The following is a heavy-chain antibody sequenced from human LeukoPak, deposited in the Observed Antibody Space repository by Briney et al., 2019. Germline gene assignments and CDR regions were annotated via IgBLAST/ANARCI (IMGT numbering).Heavy chain of an antibody. V-gene: IGHV3-30*03. CDR1: GFIFSNYD. Sequence: PGGSLRLSCAASGFIFSNYDMHWVRQAPGKGLEWLAVISHDGSKKYYLDSVKGRFSISRDNSENTLCLQMSTLRAEDSAIYYCATIVLLYFGESLAAGHVDRDVWGQGTTVTVSS. D-gene: IGHD3-10*01. CDR3: ATIVLLYFGESLAAGHVDRDV. J-gene: IGHJ6*02. CDR2: ISHDGSKK.